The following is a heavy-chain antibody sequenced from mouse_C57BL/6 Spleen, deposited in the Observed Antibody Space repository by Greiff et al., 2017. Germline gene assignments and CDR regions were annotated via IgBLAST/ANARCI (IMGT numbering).Heavy chain of an antibody. J-gene: IGHJ2*01. CDR3: ARSYGNPDY. CDR2: IDPSDSYT. CDR1: GYTFTSYW. D-gene: IGHD2-1*01. Sequence: VQLQQSGAELVMPGASVKLSCKASGYTFTSYWMHWVKQRPGQGLEWIGEIDPSDSYTNYNQKFKGKSTLTVDKSSSTAYMQLSSLTSEDSAVYYCARSYGNPDYWGQGTTLTVSS. V-gene: IGHV1-69*01.